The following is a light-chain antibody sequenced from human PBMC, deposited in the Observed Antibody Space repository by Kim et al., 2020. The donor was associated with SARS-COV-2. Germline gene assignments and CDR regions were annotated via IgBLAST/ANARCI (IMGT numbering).Light chain of an antibody. CDR1: QGFSSW. Sequence: IQITKSQSSLSASVEDKVTITCRASQGFSSWLAWYQMKPEKAPKSLIYAASSLQTGVPSRFSGSGSGTDFTLTLSSLHPEDFATYFSQQDNIYPRTFGQGTKVDI. CDR3: QQDNIYPRT. J-gene: IGKJ1*01. V-gene: IGKV1D-16*01. CDR2: AAS.